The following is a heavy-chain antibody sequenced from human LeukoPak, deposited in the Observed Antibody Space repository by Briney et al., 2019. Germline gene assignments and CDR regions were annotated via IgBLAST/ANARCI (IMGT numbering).Heavy chain of an antibody. CDR1: GYSFTSYW. D-gene: IGHD2-21*01. V-gene: IGHV5-51*01. CDR2: IYPGDSDT. Sequence: PGESLKISCKGSGYSFTSYWIGWVRQMPGKGLEGMGIIYPGDSDTRYSPSFQGQVTISADKSISTAYLQWSSLKASDTAMYYCARHKTLFAPDDAFDIWGQGTMVTVSS. CDR3: ARHKTLFAPDDAFDI. J-gene: IGHJ3*02.